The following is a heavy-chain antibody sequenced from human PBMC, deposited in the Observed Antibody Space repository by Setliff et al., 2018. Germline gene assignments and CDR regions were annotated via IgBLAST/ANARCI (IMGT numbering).Heavy chain of an antibody. J-gene: IGHJ3*02. D-gene: IGHD2-2*01. CDR1: GYTFSSYG. Sequence: ASVKVSCKASGYTFSSYGISWVRQAPGQGLEWMGWISAYNGNTNYAQKFQGRVTMTTDTSTSTAYMELRSLRSDDTAVYYCARDLIRWAAAVSDAFDIWGQGTMVTVSS. V-gene: IGHV1-18*01. CDR3: ARDLIRWAAAVSDAFDI. CDR2: ISAYNGNT.